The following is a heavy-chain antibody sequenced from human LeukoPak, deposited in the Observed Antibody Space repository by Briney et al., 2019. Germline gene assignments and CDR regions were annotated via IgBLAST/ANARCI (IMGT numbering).Heavy chain of an antibody. Sequence: PGGSLRLSCAASGFTFSIYDMHWVRHITGKGLEWVSGIDTAGDTYYPGSMKGRFTISRENAKNSLYLQMNTLRAGDTGVYYCARGFSGNSRRMYDFWGQGTLVTVSS. CDR2: IDTAGDT. D-gene: IGHD4-23*01. CDR3: ARGFSGNSRRMYDF. CDR1: GFTFSIYD. V-gene: IGHV3-13*04. J-gene: IGHJ4*02.